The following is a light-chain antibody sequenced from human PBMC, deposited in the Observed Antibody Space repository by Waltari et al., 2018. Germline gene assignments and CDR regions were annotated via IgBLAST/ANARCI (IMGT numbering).Light chain of an antibody. Sequence: DIRLTQSPSHLSASVGDRVTITCRASQDVQKYLNWYQQKPGKAPKLLIYAGSSLQSGVPSRFSGSGFGTDFTLTISSLQPDDSATYYCQRYSGYPPTFGGGTKVEIK. CDR3: QRYSGYPPT. V-gene: IGKV1-39*01. J-gene: IGKJ4*01. CDR1: QDVQKY. CDR2: AGS.